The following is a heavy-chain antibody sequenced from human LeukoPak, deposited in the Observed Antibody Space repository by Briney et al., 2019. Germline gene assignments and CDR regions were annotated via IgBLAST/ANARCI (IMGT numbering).Heavy chain of an antibody. CDR2: IKVDGSEK. V-gene: IGHV3-7*05. J-gene: IGHJ4*02. Sequence: GGSLRLSCTASGFTFSTNWMSWVRQAPGKGLEWVASIKVDGSEKCYVDSVKGRFTISRDNAKNSPYLQMNSLRAEDTAMYYCARNENWGQGTPVTVSS. CDR1: GFTFSTNW. CDR3: ARNEN.